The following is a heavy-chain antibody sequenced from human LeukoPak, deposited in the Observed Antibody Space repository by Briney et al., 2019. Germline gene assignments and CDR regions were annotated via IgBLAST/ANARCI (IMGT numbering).Heavy chain of an antibody. D-gene: IGHD6-19*01. CDR1: GDSVSSTSAS. CDR2: TYLRSKWNN. Sequence: SQTLSLTCAISGDSVSSTSASWNWIRQSPSRGLEWLGRTYLRSKWNNDYAVSVKSRITIDPDTSKNQFSLQLKSVTPEDTALYCCARESHTSGWFHFGPHPAYYFDYWGQGALVTVSS. V-gene: IGHV6-1*01. J-gene: IGHJ4*02. CDR3: ARESHTSGWFHFGPHPAYYFDY.